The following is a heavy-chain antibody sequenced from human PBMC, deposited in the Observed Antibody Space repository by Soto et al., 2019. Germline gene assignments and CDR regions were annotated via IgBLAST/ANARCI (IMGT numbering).Heavy chain of an antibody. V-gene: IGHV1-8*01. D-gene: IGHD3-3*01. CDR1: GYTFTSYD. CDR2: MNPNSGNT. J-gene: IGHJ5*02. CDR3: ARDYAYYDFWSGYSRDNWFDP. Sequence: QVQLVQSGAEVKKPGASVKVSCKASGYTFTSYDINWVRQATGQGLEWMGWMNPNSGNTGHAQKFQGRVPMARNTSISTAHMEPSSLRSEDPAVYYCARDYAYYDFWSGYSRDNWFDPWGQGTLVTVSS.